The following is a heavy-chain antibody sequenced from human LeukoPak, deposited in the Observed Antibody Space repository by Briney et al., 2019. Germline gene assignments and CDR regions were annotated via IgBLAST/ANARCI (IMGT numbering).Heavy chain of an antibody. CDR1: GGSISSYY. CDR3: ARLSNRGSYSAFDI. D-gene: IGHD1-26*01. CDR2: IYYSGST. J-gene: IGHJ3*02. Sequence: SETLSLTCTVSGGSISSYYWSWIRQPPGKGLAWTGYIYYSGSTNYNPSLKSRVTISVDTSKNQFSLKLSSVTAADTAVYYCARLSNRGSYSAFDIWGQGTMVTVSS. V-gene: IGHV4-59*08.